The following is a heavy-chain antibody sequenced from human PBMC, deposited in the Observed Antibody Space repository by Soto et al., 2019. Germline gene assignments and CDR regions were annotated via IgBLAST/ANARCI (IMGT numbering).Heavy chain of an antibody. D-gene: IGHD3-3*01. CDR1: GGTFSSYA. V-gene: IGHV1-69*13. CDR3: ARRNREGTIFGVVEYYYYGMDV. J-gene: IGHJ6*02. CDR2: IIPIFGTA. Sequence: SVKVSCKASGGTFSSYAISWVRQAPGQGLEWMGGIIPIFGTANYAQKFQGRVTITADESTSTAYMELSSLRSEDTAVYYCARRNREGTIFGVVEYYYYGMDVWGQGTTVTVSS.